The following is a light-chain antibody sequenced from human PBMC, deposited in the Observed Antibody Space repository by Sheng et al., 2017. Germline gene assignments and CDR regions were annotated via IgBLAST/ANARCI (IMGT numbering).Light chain of an antibody. CDR2: AAS. J-gene: IGKJ2*01. CDR1: QSLKTY. CDR3: QQSYSSPYT. V-gene: IGKV1-39*01. Sequence: DIQMTQSPSSLSASVGDRVTITCRSSQSLKTYLNWYQARPGKAPKLLIYAASNLHSGVPSRFIGSGSGTDFTLTIGSLEPEDFATYYCQQSYSSPYTFGQGTKLDIK.